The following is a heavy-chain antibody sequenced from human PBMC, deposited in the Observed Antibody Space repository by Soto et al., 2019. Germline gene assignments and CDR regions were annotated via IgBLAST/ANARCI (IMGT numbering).Heavy chain of an antibody. CDR1: GASIGSADW. D-gene: IGHD3-16*01. CDR3: ARDLKAPNDAWAFDY. CDR2: IYHGGTT. V-gene: IGHV4-4*02. J-gene: IGHJ4*02. Sequence: QVQLQESGPGLVMPSGTLSLTCAVAGASIGSADWWNWVRQPPGQGLEWIGEIYHGGTTIYNPSRKSRVTISGDESKNHFSLKLTSVTAADTAVYYCARDLKAPNDAWAFDYWGQGTLVTVSS.